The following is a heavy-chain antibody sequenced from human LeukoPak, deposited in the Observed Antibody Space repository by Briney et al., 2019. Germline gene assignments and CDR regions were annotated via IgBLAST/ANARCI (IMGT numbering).Heavy chain of an antibody. CDR2: IYSGGST. V-gene: IGHV3-66*01. CDR3: ARDQKGSGSYGMDV. D-gene: IGHD2-15*01. J-gene: IGHJ6*02. Sequence: GSLRLSCAASGFTVSSNYMSWVRQAPGKGLEWVSVIYSGGSTYYADSVKGRFTISRDNPKNTLYLQMNSLRAEDTAVYYCARDQKGSGSYGMDVWGQGTTVTVSS. CDR1: GFTVSSNY.